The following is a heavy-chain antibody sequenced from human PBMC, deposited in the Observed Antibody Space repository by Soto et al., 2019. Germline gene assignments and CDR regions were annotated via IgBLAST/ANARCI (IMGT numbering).Heavy chain of an antibody. D-gene: IGHD2-2*01. CDR2: IYNSGST. CDR1: GGSITRGGYY. V-gene: IGHV4-31*03. Sequence: PSETLSLTCTVSGGSITRGGYYWSWIRQHPGKGLEWIGYIYNSGSTYYNPSLKSRVTISVDRSKNQFSLKLSSVTAADTAVYYCTRASRKGRGYCISTSCRRNNWFDPWGQGTLVTVSS. J-gene: IGHJ5*02. CDR3: TRASRKGRGYCISTSCRRNNWFDP.